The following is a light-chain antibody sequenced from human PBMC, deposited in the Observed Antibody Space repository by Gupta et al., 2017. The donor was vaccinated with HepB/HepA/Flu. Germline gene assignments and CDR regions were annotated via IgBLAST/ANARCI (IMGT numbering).Light chain of an antibody. V-gene: IGLV1-47*01. J-gene: IGLJ1*01. Sequence: QSVLTQPASASGHPGQRVIISCSGSSSNIVSNYVYWYQQFPGTAPKLLIYRNNQRPSGVPDRFSGSKSGASASLANSGLRSDDEADYYCATWDDSLSGYVFGNGTNVTVL. CDR1: SSNIVSNY. CDR3: ATWDDSLSGYV. CDR2: RNN.